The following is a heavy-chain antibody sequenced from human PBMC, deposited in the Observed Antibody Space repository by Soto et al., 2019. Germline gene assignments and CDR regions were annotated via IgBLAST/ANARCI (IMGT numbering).Heavy chain of an antibody. CDR2: ISWNDDN. CDR1: GFSLTSTAVG. Sequence: QITLKESGPTLVKPTQTLTLNCTFSGFSLTSTAVGVAWIRQPPGRALEWLAHISWNDDNRYSPSLKSRLTITKDTSNTQVILTMINMDPVDTATYYCVHTSGWQHTTWGEGALVTVSS. D-gene: IGHD1-1*01. V-gene: IGHV2-5*01. CDR3: VHTSGWQHTT. J-gene: IGHJ5*02.